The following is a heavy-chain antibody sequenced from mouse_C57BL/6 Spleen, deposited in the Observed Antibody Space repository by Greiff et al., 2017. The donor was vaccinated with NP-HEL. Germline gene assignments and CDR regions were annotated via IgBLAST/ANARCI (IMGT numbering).Heavy chain of an antibody. CDR1: GYSITSGYY. CDR3: ARERVYDYDYYFDY. CDR2: ISYDGSN. V-gene: IGHV3-6*01. Sequence: VQLKQSGPGLVKPSQSLSLTCSVTGYSITSGYYWNWIRQFPGNKLEWMGYISYDGSNNYNPSLKNRISITRDTSKNQFFLKLNSVTTEDTATYYCARERVYDYDYYFDYWGQGTTLTVSS. J-gene: IGHJ2*01. D-gene: IGHD2-4*01.